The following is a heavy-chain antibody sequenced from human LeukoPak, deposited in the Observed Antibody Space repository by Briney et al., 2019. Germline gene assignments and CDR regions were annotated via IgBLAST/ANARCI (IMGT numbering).Heavy chain of an antibody. J-gene: IGHJ4*02. CDR2: INHSGST. CDR1: GGSFSGYY. Sequence: PSETLSLTCAVYGGSFSGYYWSWIRQPPGKGLEWIGEINHSGSTNYNPSLKSRVTMSVDTSKNQFSLRMNSVTAADTAMYYCARTGKIHLWPYYFDFWGPGTLVTFSS. CDR3: ARTGKIHLWPYYFDF. D-gene: IGHD5-18*01. V-gene: IGHV4-34*01.